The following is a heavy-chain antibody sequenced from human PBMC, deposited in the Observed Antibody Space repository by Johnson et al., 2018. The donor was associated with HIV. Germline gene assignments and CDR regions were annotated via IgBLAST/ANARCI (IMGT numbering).Heavy chain of an antibody. CDR2: ISYAGANK. CDR3: ARDWSDIAAAVTGAFDV. CDR1: GFTFSSYA. J-gene: IGHJ3*01. D-gene: IGHD6-13*01. V-gene: IGHV3-30-3*01. Sequence: QVQLVESGGGVVQPGRSLRLSCAASGFTFSSYAMHWVRQAPGKGLEWVAVISYAGANKYYADSVKGRFNISRDNSKNTLYLQMNRLRAEATAVYYCARDWSDIAAAVTGAFDVWGQGTMVTVSS.